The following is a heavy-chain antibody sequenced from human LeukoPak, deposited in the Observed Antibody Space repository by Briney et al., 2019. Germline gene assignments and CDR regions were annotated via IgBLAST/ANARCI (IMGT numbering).Heavy chain of an antibody. Sequence: SETLSLTCTVTGGSISSSSYYWGWIRQPPGKGLEWIGSIYYSGSTYYNPSLKSRVTISVDTSKNQFSLKPSSVTAADTAVYYCATIVGATPGLGYWGQGTLVTVSS. V-gene: IGHV4-39*07. CDR1: GGSISSSSYY. J-gene: IGHJ4*02. CDR3: ATIVGATPGLGY. CDR2: IYYSGST. D-gene: IGHD1-26*01.